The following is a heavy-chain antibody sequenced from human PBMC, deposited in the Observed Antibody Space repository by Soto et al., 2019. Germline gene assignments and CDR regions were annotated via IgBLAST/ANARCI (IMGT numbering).Heavy chain of an antibody. V-gene: IGHV4-4*02. CDR1: SDSISGENW. D-gene: IGHD6-25*01. CDR2: IFHTGGT. Sequence: QVQLQESGPGLVKPSETLSLTCTVSSDSISGENWWSWVRQPPGMGLAWIGEIFHTGGTNYNPSPKSPVTMEVGNSKNQITLKLMSATAADTAVYYCARVFSSGSGWMYYFDFWGQGTLVSVSS. CDR3: ARVFSSGSGWMYYFDF. J-gene: IGHJ4*02.